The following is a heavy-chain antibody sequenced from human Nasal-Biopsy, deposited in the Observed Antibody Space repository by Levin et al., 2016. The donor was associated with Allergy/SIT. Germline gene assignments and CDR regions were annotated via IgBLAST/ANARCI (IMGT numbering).Heavy chain of an antibody. J-gene: IGHJ4*02. CDR2: IRSDGSST. CDR1: GFTFSSFW. D-gene: IGHD1-20*01. CDR3: ARGSYNWNDLDS. V-gene: IGHV3-74*01. Sequence: GESLKISCAASGFTFSSFWMHWVRQAPGKGLVWVSRIRSDGSSTNYADSVQGRFTISRDNDKNTVYLQMNSLRAEDTALYYCARGSYNWNDLDSWGQGTLVTVSS.